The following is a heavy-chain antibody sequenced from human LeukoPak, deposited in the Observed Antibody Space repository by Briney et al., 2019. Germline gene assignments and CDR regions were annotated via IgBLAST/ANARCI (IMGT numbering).Heavy chain of an antibody. J-gene: IGHJ4*02. CDR1: GGSISSGSYY. CDR2: IYTSGST. V-gene: IGHV4-61*02. D-gene: IGHD3-22*01. Sequence: SETLSLTCTVSGGSISSGSYYWSWIRQPAGKGLEWIGRIYTSGSTNYNPSLKSRVTISVDTSKNQFSLKLSSVTAADTAVYYCARPDSSGYVVYWGQGTLVTVSS. CDR3: ARPDSSGYVVY.